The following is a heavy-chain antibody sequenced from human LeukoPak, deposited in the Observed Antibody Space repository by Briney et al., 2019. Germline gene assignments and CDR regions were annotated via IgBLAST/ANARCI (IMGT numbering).Heavy chain of an antibody. Sequence: PGGSLRLSCAASGFTFSGYAMNWVRQAPGKGLEWVSLIFASGSTTKYADSVKGRFTISRDNSKNTLYLQMNSLRAEDTAVYYCAKTMQGSSWYGSGLDYWGQGTLVTVSS. J-gene: IGHJ4*02. D-gene: IGHD6-13*01. CDR3: AKTMQGSSWYGSGLDY. CDR2: IFASGSTT. V-gene: IGHV3-23*05. CDR1: GFTFSGYA.